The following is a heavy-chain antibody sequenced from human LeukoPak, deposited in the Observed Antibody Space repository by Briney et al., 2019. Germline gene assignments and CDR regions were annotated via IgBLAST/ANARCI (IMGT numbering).Heavy chain of an antibody. D-gene: IGHD4-17*01. CDR1: GFTFSSYW. Sequence: GGSLRLSCAASGFTFSSYWMHWVRQAPGKGLVWVSRINSDGSSTSYADSVKGRFTISRDNAKNTLYLQMNSLRAEDTAVYYCARLYGDLYYFDYWGQGTLVTVSS. CDR2: INSDGSST. J-gene: IGHJ4*02. V-gene: IGHV3-74*01. CDR3: ARLYGDLYYFDY.